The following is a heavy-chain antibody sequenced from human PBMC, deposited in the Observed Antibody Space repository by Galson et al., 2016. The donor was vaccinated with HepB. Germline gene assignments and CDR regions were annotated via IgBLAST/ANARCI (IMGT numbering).Heavy chain of an antibody. J-gene: IGHJ4*02. D-gene: IGHD2-21*01. Sequence: SVKVSCKASGGPFSRYTFSWVRQAPGQGPQWLGRIISILGVAEYAQKFQGRVTITADESTTTAYMELTSLRTEDTAVYYCARAGDIDFDFWGQGTLVTVSS. V-gene: IGHV1-69*02. CDR3: ARAGDIDFDF. CDR1: GGPFSRYT. CDR2: IISILGVA.